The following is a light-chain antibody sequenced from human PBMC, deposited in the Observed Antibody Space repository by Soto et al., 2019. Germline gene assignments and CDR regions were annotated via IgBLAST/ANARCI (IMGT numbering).Light chain of an antibody. J-gene: IGKJ4*01. CDR1: QSVSSSS. V-gene: IGKV3-20*01. Sequence: EVVLTQSPGTLSSSPGERVTLSCRASQSVSSSSLAWYQQKPGQAPSLLIYGASSRATGIPDRFSGSGSGTDFTLTISRLEPEDFAVYYCQQYGSSRLTFGGGTKVEIK. CDR3: QQYGSSRLT. CDR2: GAS.